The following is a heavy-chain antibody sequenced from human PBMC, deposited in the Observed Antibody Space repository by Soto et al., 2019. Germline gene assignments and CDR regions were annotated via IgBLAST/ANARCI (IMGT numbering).Heavy chain of an antibody. V-gene: IGHV1-18*01. CDR2: ISPKSGNI. D-gene: IGHD3-22*01. Sequence: GASVKVSCKNSGYTFTRNGISWVRQAPGQGLEWMGWISPKSGNIKYAQKLQGRVIMTTDTSTSTAYMELRSLRSDDTAVYYCVKDRDSNSWPSRDVWGPGTTVTVSS. CDR1: GYTFTRNG. J-gene: IGHJ6*02. CDR3: VKDRDSNSWPSRDV.